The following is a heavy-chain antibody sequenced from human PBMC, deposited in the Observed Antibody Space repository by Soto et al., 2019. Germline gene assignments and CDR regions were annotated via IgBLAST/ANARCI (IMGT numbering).Heavy chain of an antibody. Sequence: EVQLVESGGGLVQPGGSLRLFCAASGFTFSSYAMHWVRQAPGKGLEYVSAISSNGGSTYYANSVKGRFTISRDNSKNTLYLQMGSLRAEDMAVYYCASAHRRDGYNCVLSFDYWGQGTLVTVSS. V-gene: IGHV3-64*01. CDR2: ISSNGGST. J-gene: IGHJ4*02. CDR1: GFTFSSYA. D-gene: IGHD5-12*01. CDR3: ASAHRRDGYNCVLSFDY.